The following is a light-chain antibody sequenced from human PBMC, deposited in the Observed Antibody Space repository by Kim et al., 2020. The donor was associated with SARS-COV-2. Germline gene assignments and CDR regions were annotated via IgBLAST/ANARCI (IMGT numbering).Light chain of an antibody. Sequence: KTVTISCTRSSGSIASNYVQWYQQRPGSSPTTVIYEDNHRPSGVPDRFSGSIDSSSNSASLTISGLKTEDEADYYCQSYDSSNHVVFGGGTQLTVL. J-gene: IGLJ2*01. CDR2: EDN. CDR1: SGSIASNY. V-gene: IGLV6-57*01. CDR3: QSYDSSNHVV.